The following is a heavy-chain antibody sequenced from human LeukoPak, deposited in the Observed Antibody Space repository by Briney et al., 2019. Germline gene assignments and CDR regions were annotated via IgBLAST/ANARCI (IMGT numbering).Heavy chain of an antibody. J-gene: IGHJ4*02. CDR2: IHPSGSST. CDR3: ARMDMDPAMVTNYLDH. CDR1: GYTFTRNY. V-gene: IGHV1-46*01. D-gene: IGHD5-18*01. Sequence: ASVKISCKASGYTFTRNYMHWVRQAPGQGLEWMGVIHPSGSSTNYAQKFQGRATMTKDTSTSTVYIEVNSLRSEDTAVYYCARMDMDPAMVTNYLDHWGQGTLVTVSS.